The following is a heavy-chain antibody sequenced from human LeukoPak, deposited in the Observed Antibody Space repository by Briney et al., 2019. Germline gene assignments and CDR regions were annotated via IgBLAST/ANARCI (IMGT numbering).Heavy chain of an antibody. Sequence: GGSLRLSCAASGFTFSSYWMSWVRQAPGKGLEWVANIKQDGSEKYYVDSVKGRFTISRDNAKNSLYLQMNSLRAEDTAVYYCARGGIKITMVQGVTAYYFDYWGQGTLVTVSS. J-gene: IGHJ4*02. CDR2: IKQDGSEK. CDR3: ARGGIKITMVQGVTAYYFDY. D-gene: IGHD3-10*01. CDR1: GFTFSSYW. V-gene: IGHV3-7*01.